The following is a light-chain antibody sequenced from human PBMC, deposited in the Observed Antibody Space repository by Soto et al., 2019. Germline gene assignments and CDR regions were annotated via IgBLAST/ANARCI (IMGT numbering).Light chain of an antibody. Sequence: EIVLTQSPATLSVSPGERATLSCRASHSVGSNLAWFRQKPGQAPRLLIYGASTRATGIPARFSGSGSGTDFTLTISSLLSEDFAVYYCQQYGSSPRTFGQGTKVDTK. CDR3: QQYGSSPRT. CDR2: GAS. J-gene: IGKJ1*01. V-gene: IGKV3-15*01. CDR1: HSVGSN.